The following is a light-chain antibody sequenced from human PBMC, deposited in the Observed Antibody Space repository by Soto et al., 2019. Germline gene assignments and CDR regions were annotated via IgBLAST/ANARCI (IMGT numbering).Light chain of an antibody. CDR1: QSLRSSY. J-gene: IGKJ1*01. CDR3: QQYSSSPRT. CDR2: GAS. Sequence: EIVLTQSPGTLSLSPGEGGTLSCRASQSLRSSYLAWYQQKPGQAPRLLIYGASRRATGIPDRFSGSGSGTDFTLTINRLEPEDFAVYYCQQYSSSPRTFGQGTKV. V-gene: IGKV3-20*01.